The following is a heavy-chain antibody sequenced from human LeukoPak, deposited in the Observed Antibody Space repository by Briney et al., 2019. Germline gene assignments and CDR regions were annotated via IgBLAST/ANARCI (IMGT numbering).Heavy chain of an antibody. Sequence: PSETLSLTCAVSGYSISSDYYWDWIRQPPGKGLERIASIYHSGSTYYNPSLNSRVTISVDTPKNHFSLKLSSVTAADTAVYYCARRAAAGPFDYWGQGTLVTVSS. CDR3: ARRAAAGPFDY. D-gene: IGHD6-13*01. CDR1: GYSISSDYY. V-gene: IGHV4-38-2*01. CDR2: IYHSGST. J-gene: IGHJ4*02.